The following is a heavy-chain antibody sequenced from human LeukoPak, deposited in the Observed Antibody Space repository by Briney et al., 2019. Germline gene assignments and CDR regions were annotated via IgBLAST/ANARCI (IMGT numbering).Heavy chain of an antibody. Sequence: GGSLRLSCAGSAFTFSSYWMSWVRQAPGKGPEWVANIKDDGSEKYYLDSVKGRFTISRDNAKNSLYLQMNSLRAEDTAVYSCARIKEYGFDIWAKGQWSPSPQ. J-gene: IGHJ3*02. CDR3: ARIKEYGFDI. V-gene: IGHV3-7*01. CDR2: IKDDGSEK. CDR1: AFTFSSYW. D-gene: IGHD3-10*01.